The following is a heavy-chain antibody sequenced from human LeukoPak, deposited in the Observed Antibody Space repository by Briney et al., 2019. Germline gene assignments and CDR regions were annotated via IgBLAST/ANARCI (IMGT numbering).Heavy chain of an antibody. CDR1: GGSINSYY. Sequence: SETLSLTCTVSGGSINSYYWSWIRQPPGKGLEWIGYIYYSGSTNYNPSLKSRVTISVDTSKNQFSLKLSSVTAADTAVYYCARISYNSSPSWGQGTLVTVSS. CDR3: ARISYNSSPS. CDR2: IYYSGST. D-gene: IGHD6-13*01. V-gene: IGHV4-59*01. J-gene: IGHJ4*02.